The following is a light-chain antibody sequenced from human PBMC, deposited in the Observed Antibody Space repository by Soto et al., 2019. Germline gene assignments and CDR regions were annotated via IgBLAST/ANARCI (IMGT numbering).Light chain of an antibody. CDR1: QSVSSSY. CDR3: LQDDGSPRT. Sequence: ELVLTQSPGTLSLSPGARATLSCRASQSVSSSYLAWYQHKSGQAPRLLMSGASSCDTGIPDRFSGSGSGTDFTLTISRLEPEDFAVYFCLQDDGSPRTFGQGTKVEIK. CDR2: GAS. V-gene: IGKV3-20*01. J-gene: IGKJ1*01.